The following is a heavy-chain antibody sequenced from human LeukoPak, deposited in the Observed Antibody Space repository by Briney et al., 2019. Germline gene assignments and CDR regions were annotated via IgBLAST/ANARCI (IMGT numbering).Heavy chain of an antibody. J-gene: IGHJ3*02. D-gene: IGHD3-3*01. CDR3: ARTVSRAGLPLWRQAFDI. CDR1: GGSIRSSYYY. V-gene: IGHV4-39*07. CDR2: INHSGST. Sequence: SETLSLTCTVSGGSIRSSYYYWGWIRQPPGKGLEWIGEINHSGSTNYNPSLKSRVTISVDTSKNQFSLKLSSMTAADTAVYYCARTVSRAGLPLWRQAFDIWGQGTMVTVSS.